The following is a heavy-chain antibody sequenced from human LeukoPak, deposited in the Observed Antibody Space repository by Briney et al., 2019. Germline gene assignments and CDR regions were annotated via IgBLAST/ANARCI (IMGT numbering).Heavy chain of an antibody. Sequence: ASVKVSCKPSGYTFTDYYIHWVRQAPGQGLEWMGWINPNSGGTNYAQKFQGRVTMTRDTSISTAYMELSRLRSDDTAVYYCARGPLLLWFGELGKVDYWGQGTLVTVSX. CDR2: INPNSGGT. V-gene: IGHV1-2*02. CDR3: ARGPLLLWFGELGKVDY. CDR1: GYTFTDYY. J-gene: IGHJ4*02. D-gene: IGHD3-10*01.